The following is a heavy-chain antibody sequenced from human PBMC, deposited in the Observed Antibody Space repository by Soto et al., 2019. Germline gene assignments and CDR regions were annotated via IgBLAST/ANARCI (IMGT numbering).Heavy chain of an antibody. CDR1: GYIFTNFY. V-gene: IGHV1-46*03. CDR3: TRGLASGDY. J-gene: IGHJ4*02. Sequence: QVQLVQPGAEVKKPGASVKFSCKASGYIFTNFYIHWVRQAPGQGLEWIGIINPNGGSTNHAQNYKGRVTITRDTSTSTAYMDLSSLRSEDTAVYYCTRGLASGDYWGQGTLITVSS. D-gene: IGHD6-6*01. CDR2: INPNGGST.